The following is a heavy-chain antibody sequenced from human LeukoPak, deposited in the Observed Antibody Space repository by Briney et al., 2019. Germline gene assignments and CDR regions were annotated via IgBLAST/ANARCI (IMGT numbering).Heavy chain of an antibody. D-gene: IGHD4-17*01. V-gene: IGHV3-15*01. Sequence: GGSLRLSCPPSGFTFINAWMSWARQAPGKGLEWVGLIKSKTDGGTTDYAAPVKGRFTISRDDSKNTLYLQMNSLKTEDTAVYYCTTLSPDDYGDYEPFDYWGQGTLVTVSS. J-gene: IGHJ4*02. CDR2: IKSKTDGGTT. CDR3: TTLSPDDYGDYEPFDY. CDR1: GFTFINAW.